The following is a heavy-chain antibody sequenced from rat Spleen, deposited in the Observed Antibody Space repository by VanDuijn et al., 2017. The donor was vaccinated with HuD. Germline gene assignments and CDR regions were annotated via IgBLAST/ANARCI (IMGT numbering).Heavy chain of an antibody. V-gene: IGHV5-20*01. D-gene: IGHD1-10*01. Sequence: EVQLVESGGGLVQPGGSLKLSCEASGFTFSNYYMAWVRQAPTKGLEWVASISYDGSSTYYPDSVKGRFTISRDNAKSTLYLQMNSLRSEDTATYYCTRVTGTTYYFDYWGQGVMVTVSS. J-gene: IGHJ2*01. CDR1: GFTFSNYY. CDR3: TRVTGTTYYFDY. CDR2: ISYDGSST.